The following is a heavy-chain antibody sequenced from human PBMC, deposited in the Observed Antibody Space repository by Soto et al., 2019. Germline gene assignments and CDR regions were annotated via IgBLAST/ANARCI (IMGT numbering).Heavy chain of an antibody. J-gene: IGHJ6*02. Sequence: GGSLRFSCAASGFTFSSYAMSWVRQAPGKGLEWVSSISGSGASTYYADSVKGRFTISRDNSKNTLYLHMNSLRAEDTAVYYCAAKATTVVTRTYYHYGMDVWGQGTTVTVSS. CDR1: GFTFSSYA. CDR3: AAKATTVVTRTYYHYGMDV. CDR2: ISGSGAST. D-gene: IGHD2-21*02. V-gene: IGHV3-23*01.